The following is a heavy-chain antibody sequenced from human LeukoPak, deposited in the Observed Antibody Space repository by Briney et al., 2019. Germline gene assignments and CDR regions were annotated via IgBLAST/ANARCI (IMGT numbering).Heavy chain of an antibody. CDR2: VYYSGST. CDR3: ARNSTVTSPSTGYLDY. J-gene: IGHJ4*02. V-gene: IGHV4-38-2*01. D-gene: IGHD4-17*01. CDR1: GYSISSGDY. Sequence: SETLSLTCAVSGYSISSGDYWGWIRPPPGKGLEWIGIVYYSGSTHYNPSLKSRVTISVDRSRNQFSLRLSSVTAADTAVYYCARNSTVTSPSTGYLDYWGQGTLATVSS.